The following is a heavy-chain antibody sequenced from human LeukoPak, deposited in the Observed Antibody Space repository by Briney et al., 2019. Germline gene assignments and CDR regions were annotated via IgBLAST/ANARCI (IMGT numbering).Heavy chain of an antibody. V-gene: IGHV3-9*01. Sequence: GGSLRLSCAASGFTFDDYAMHWVRQAPGKGLEWVSGISWNSGSIGYADSVKGRFTISRDNAKNSLYLQMNSLRAEDTALYYCAREPPAGYSYGYGYWGQGTLVTVSS. CDR2: ISWNSGSI. CDR1: GFTFDDYA. CDR3: AREPPAGYSYGYGY. J-gene: IGHJ4*02. D-gene: IGHD5-18*01.